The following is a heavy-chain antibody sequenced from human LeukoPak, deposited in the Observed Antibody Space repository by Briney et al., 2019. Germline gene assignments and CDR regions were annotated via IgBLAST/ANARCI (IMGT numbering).Heavy chain of an antibody. J-gene: IGHJ5*02. Sequence: ASVKVSCKASGYTFASYGISWVRQAPGQGLEWMGWISAYNGNTNYAQKLQGRVTMTTDTSTSTAYMELRSLRSDDTAVYYCARKGGRGYSYVGFDPWGQGTLVTVSS. CDR1: GYTFASYG. D-gene: IGHD5-18*01. CDR2: ISAYNGNT. V-gene: IGHV1-18*01. CDR3: ARKGGRGYSYVGFDP.